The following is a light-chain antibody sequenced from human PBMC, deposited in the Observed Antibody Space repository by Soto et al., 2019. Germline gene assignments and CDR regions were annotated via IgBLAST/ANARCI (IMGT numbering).Light chain of an antibody. Sequence: EIVMTQSPATLSVSPGERATLSCRASHSVRSSLAWYQQKPGQAPRLLIFAASTRATAFPARFSGSGSGTDFTLTISSLQSEDCAVYYCQQYNDVTRTVGQGTKGE. CDR2: AAS. V-gene: IGKV3-15*01. CDR1: HSVRSS. J-gene: IGKJ1*01. CDR3: QQYNDVTRT.